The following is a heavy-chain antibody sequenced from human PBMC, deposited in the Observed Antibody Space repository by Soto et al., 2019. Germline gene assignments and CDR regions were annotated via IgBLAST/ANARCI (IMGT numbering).Heavy chain of an antibody. J-gene: IGHJ4*02. D-gene: IGHD5-12*01. CDR2: IKPDGSAK. CDR1: GLTLSSYW. Sequence: DVQLVESGGGLVQPGGSVRLSCVASGLTLSSYWMSWVRQAPGKGLEWVANIKPDGSAKYYVDSVKGRFTISRDNTEKSLYLQMNSRGPEETALYFWVSDGKTCSASDCYRSFDNWGQGTLVTVSS. V-gene: IGHV3-7*03. CDR3: VSDGKTCSASDCYRSFDN.